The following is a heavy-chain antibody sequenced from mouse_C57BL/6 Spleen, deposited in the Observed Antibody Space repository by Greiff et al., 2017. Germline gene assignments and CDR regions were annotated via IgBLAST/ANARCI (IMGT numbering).Heavy chain of an antibody. CDR1: GFTFTDYY. Sequence: EVKVVESGGGLVQPGGSLSLSCAASGFTFTDYYMSWVRQPPGKALEWLGFIRNKANGYTTEYSASVQGRFTISSDNSQSILYLQMNALRAEDSATYYCASLYYYGTSMDYWGQGTSVTVSS. CDR2: IRNKANGYTT. J-gene: IGHJ4*01. D-gene: IGHD1-1*01. V-gene: IGHV7-3*01. CDR3: ASLYYYGTSMDY.